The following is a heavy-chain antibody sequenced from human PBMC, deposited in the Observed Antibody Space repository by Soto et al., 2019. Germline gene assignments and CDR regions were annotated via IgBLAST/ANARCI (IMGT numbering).Heavy chain of an antibody. CDR2: IYYSGST. D-gene: IGHD4-17*01. CDR1: GGSISSSSYY. CDR3: ARHDYGDGGDY. V-gene: IGHV4-39*01. Sequence: SETLSLTCTVSGGSISSSSYYWGWIRQSPGKGLEWIGSIYYSGSTYYNPSLKSRVTISVDTSKNQFSLKLSSVTAADTAVYYCARHDYGDGGDYWGQGTLVTVSS. J-gene: IGHJ4*02.